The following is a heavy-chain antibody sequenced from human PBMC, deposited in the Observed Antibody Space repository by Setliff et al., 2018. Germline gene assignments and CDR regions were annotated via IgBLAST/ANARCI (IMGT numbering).Heavy chain of an antibody. CDR1: GGTFNSYA. J-gene: IGHJ4*02. CDR2: IVRLLRSA. V-gene: IGHV1-69*10. D-gene: IGHD3-22*01. CDR3: ARGQGHYYDSSGCLDY. Sequence: SVKVSCKASGGTFNSYAISWVRQAPGQGLEWVGGIVRLLRSANYAQKFQGRVTITTDKTTSTAFMELSSLRSEDTAVYFCARGQGHYYDSSGCLDYWGQGTLVTVSS.